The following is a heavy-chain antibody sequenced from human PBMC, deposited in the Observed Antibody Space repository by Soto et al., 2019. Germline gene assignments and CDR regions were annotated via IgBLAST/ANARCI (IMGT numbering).Heavy chain of an antibody. V-gene: IGHV3-9*01. J-gene: IGHJ5*02. D-gene: IGHD3-16*01. CDR1: GFTFDDYA. CDR2: ISWNSGSI. CDR3: ARLPFPWGWFDP. Sequence: GGSLRLSCAASGFTFDDYAMHWVRQAPGKGLEWVSGISWNSGSIGYADSVKGRFTISRDNATNSLYLQMNNVRTEDTAVYYCARLPFPWGWFDPWGQGTLVTVSS.